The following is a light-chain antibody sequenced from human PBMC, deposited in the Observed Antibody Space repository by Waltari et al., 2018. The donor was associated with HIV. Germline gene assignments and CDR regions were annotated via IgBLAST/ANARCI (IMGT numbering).Light chain of an antibody. Sequence: EIVLSQSPGSLTLSPGERATLSCRASQSLSNYLAWSQQKPGQAPRLLIYDASTRVTGIPARFRGSGSGTDFTLTISSLDPGDFAIYYCQHRGDWYTFGQGTKLEI. CDR1: QSLSNY. CDR3: QHRGDWYT. J-gene: IGKJ2*01. V-gene: IGKV3-11*01. CDR2: DAS.